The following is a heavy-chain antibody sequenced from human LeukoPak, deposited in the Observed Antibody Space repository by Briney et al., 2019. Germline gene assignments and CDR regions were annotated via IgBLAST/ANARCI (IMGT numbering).Heavy chain of an antibody. Sequence: VASVKVSCKASGYTFTSYYIHWVRQGPRQGLEWMGIINPIGGSTSYAQKFQGRVTMTRGTSTNTVYMELSSLRSEDTAVFYCVRGASSIAALNPFWYFDLWGRGALVTVSS. J-gene: IGHJ2*01. CDR2: INPIGGST. CDR1: GYTFTSYY. CDR3: VRGASSIAALNPFWYFDL. D-gene: IGHD6-6*01. V-gene: IGHV1-46*01.